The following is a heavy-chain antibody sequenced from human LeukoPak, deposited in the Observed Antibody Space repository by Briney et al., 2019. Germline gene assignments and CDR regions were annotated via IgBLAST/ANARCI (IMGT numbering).Heavy chain of an antibody. Sequence: PGRSLRPSCAASGFTFSSYAMHWVRQAPGKGLEWVAVISYDGSNKYYADSVKGRFTISRDDSKNTLYLQMNSLRAEDTAVYYCAREYELTPIYYFDYWGQGTLVTVSS. CDR1: GFTFSSYA. D-gene: IGHD2-2*01. CDR3: AREYELTPIYYFDY. CDR2: ISYDGSNK. V-gene: IGHV3-30*04. J-gene: IGHJ4*02.